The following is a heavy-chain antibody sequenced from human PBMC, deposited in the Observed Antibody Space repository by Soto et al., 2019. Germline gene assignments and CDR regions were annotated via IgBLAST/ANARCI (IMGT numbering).Heavy chain of an antibody. CDR1: GFTFSSYA. Sequence: GGSLRLSCAASGFTFSSYAMSWVRQAPGKGLEWVSAISGSGGSTYYADSVKGRFTISRDNSKNTLYLQMNSLRAEDTAVYYCAKDSSAPIAARTSNDYWGQGTLVTVSS. J-gene: IGHJ4*02. V-gene: IGHV3-23*01. CDR3: AKDSSAPIAARTSNDY. D-gene: IGHD6-6*01. CDR2: ISGSGGST.